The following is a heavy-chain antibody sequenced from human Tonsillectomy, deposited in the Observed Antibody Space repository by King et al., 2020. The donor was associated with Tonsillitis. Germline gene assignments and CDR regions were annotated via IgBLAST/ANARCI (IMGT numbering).Heavy chain of an antibody. D-gene: IGHD2-15*01. V-gene: IGHV4-31*01. CDR3: ARGEIYCSGGSCYLGGMDV. CDR1: VGSISSVGYY. J-gene: IGHJ6*02. Sequence: VQLQESGPGLVKPSQTLYLTCTVSVGSISSVGYYWSWIRQHPGKGLEWIGYIYYSGSTYYNPSLQSQVTISVDTAKKQFSLKLSSVTAADTAVYYCARGEIYCSGGSCYLGGMDVWGQGTTVTVSS. CDR2: IYYSGST.